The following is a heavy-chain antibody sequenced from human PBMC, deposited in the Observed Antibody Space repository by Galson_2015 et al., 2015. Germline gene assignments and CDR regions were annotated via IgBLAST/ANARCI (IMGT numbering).Heavy chain of an antibody. J-gene: IGHJ3*01. CDR2: RHYSGST. CDR1: GGSISSGPGYS. CDR3: ARYYDASGLASFDL. Sequence: ATLSLTCAVSGGSISSGPGYSWAWIRQPPGKGLEWIGSRHYSGSTHYSPYLKSRVTISGDTSTNHFSLKLSSVPAADTAMYFCARYYDASGLASFDLWGQGTMATVSS. V-gene: IGHV4-39*01. D-gene: IGHD3-22*01.